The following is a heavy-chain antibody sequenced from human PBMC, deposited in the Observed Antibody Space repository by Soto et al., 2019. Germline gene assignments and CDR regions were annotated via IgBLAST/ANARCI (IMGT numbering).Heavy chain of an antibody. CDR2: ISYDGSNK. D-gene: IGHD1-20*01. V-gene: IGHV3-30*18. J-gene: IGHJ6*02. CDR1: GYTFSSYG. CDR3: ANDGSLYNGNYYYAMDV. Sequence: PGGSLRLSSAASGYTFSSYGMHWVRQAPGKGLEWVAVISYDGSNKYYADSVKGRFTISRDNSKNTLYLHMNSLRAEDTAVYYCANDGSLYNGNYYYAMDVWRQGSTGAVS.